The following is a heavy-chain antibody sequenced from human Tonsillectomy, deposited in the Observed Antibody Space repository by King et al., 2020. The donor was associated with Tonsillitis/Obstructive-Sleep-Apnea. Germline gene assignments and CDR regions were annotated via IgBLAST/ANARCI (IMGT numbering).Heavy chain of an antibody. CDR2: INHSGST. J-gene: IGHJ3*02. CDR3: ARSLLLTMVQGDAFDI. D-gene: IGHD3-10*01. V-gene: IGHV4-34*01. CDR1: GGSFSGYY. Sequence: VQLQQWGAGLLKPSETLSLTCAVYGGSFSGYYWSWIRQPPGMGLEWIGEINHSGSTNYNPSLKSRVTISLDTSKNQFSLKLSSVTAADTAVYYCARSLLLTMVQGDAFDIWGQGTMVTVSS.